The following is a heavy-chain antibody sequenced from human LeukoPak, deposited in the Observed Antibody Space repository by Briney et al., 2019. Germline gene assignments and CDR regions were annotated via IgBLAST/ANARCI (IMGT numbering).Heavy chain of an antibody. J-gene: IGHJ4*02. Sequence: SETLSLTCTVSGGSISSGSYYWSWIRQPAGKGLEWIGHLYTSGSTNYNPSLKSRVTISVDTSKNQFSLKLSSVTAADTAVYYCARVVGGYSYGGVDYWGQGTLVTVSS. CDR3: ARVVGGYSYGGVDY. V-gene: IGHV4-61*09. CDR1: GGSISSGSYY. D-gene: IGHD5-18*01. CDR2: LYTSGST.